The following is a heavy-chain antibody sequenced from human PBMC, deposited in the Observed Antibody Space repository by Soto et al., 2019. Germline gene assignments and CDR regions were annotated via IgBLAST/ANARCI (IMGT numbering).Heavy chain of an antibody. CDR2: IYHSGST. CDR3: ASHCSSTSCYTDY. J-gene: IGHJ4*02. CDR1: GGSISSSNW. D-gene: IGHD2-2*02. Sequence: PSETLSLTCAVSGGSISSSNWWSWVRQPPGKGLEWFGEIYHSGSTNYNPSLKSRVTISVDKSKNQFSLKLSSVTAADTAVYYCASHCSSTSCYTDYWGQGTLVTVSS. V-gene: IGHV4-4*02.